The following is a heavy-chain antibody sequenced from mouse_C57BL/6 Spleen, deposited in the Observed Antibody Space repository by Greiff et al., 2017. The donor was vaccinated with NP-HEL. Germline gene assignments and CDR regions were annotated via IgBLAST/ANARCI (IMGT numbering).Heavy chain of an antibody. Sequence: VQLQESGAELVKPGASVKLSCKASGYTFTSYWMQWVKQRPGQGLEWIGEIDPSDSYTNYNQKFKGKATLTVDTSSSTAYMQLSSLTSEDSAVYYCARGSSYDDYWGQGTTLTVSS. CDR3: ARGSSYDDY. CDR2: IDPSDSYT. V-gene: IGHV1-50*01. CDR1: GYTFTSYW. D-gene: IGHD1-1*01. J-gene: IGHJ2*01.